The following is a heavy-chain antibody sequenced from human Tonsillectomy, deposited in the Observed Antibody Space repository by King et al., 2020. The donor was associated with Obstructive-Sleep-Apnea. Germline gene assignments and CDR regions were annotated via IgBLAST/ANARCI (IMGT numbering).Heavy chain of an antibody. CDR2: ISYDGCNK. Sequence: QVQLVESGGGVVQPGRSLRLSCAASGFTFSSYDMHWVRQAPGKGLEGVAVISYDGCNKDYADSVKGRFTISRDNSKNTLYLPMNRLRAEDTAVYYCARGIAVAGSGIDYWGQGTLVTVSS. J-gene: IGHJ4*02. CDR1: GFTFSSYD. D-gene: IGHD6-19*01. V-gene: IGHV3-30-3*01. CDR3: ARGIAVAGSGIDY.